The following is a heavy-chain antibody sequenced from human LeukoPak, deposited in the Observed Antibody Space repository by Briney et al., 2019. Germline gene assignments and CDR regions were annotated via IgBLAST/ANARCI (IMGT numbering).Heavy chain of an antibody. CDR2: INQDGTEK. CDR1: GFTFSSYN. CDR3: VKVAKYYYGSETYYFFEH. V-gene: IGHV3-7*01. D-gene: IGHD3-10*01. J-gene: IGHJ4*02. Sequence: GGSLRLSCAASGFTFSSYNMNWVRQLPGKGLEWVANINQDGTEKYYVDSVKGRFTISRDNAKNSLYLQMNSLRVEDTAIYYCVKVAKYYYGSETYYFFEHWGQGTPVTASS.